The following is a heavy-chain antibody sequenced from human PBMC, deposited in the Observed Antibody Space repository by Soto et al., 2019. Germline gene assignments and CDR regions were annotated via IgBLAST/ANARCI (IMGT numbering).Heavy chain of an antibody. V-gene: IGHV4-30-4*01. Sequence: SETLSLTCTVSGGSISSGDYYWSWIRQPPGKGLEWIGYIYYSGSTYYNPSLKSRVTISVDTSKNQFSLKLSSVTAADTAVYYCARGWSSIWSINYYYCYGMDVRGPGTTLSLSS. J-gene: IGHJ6*02. CDR2: IYYSGST. D-gene: IGHD6-13*01. CDR3: ARGWSSIWSINYYYCYGMDV. CDR1: GGSISSGDYY.